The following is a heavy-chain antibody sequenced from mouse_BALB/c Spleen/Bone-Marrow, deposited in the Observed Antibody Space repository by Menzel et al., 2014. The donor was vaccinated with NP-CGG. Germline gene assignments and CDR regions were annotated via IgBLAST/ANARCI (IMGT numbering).Heavy chain of an antibody. CDR3: ARALGDGYYYAMDY. CDR1: GHTFXSYW. D-gene: IGHD2-3*01. Sequence: QVQLKESGAELVKPGAPVKLSCKASGHTFXSYWMNWVKQRPGRGLEWIGRIDPSDSETHSNQKFKDKATLTVDKSSSTAYIQLSSLTSKDSAVYYCARALGDGYYYAMDYWGQGTSVTVSS. CDR2: IDPSDSET. J-gene: IGHJ4*01. V-gene: IGHV1-74*01.